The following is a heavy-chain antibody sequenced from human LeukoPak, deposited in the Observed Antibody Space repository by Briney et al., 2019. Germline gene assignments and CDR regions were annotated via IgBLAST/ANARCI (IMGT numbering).Heavy chain of an antibody. CDR2: IFHTGST. V-gene: IGHV4-34*12. J-gene: IGHJ3*02. CDR1: GGSFSGYY. CDR3: AKSNGYGLVDI. Sequence: SETLSLTCAAYGGSFSGYYWSWIRQPPGKGLEWIGEIFHTGSTNYNPSLKSRVTISVDKSKNQFSLNLSSVTAADTAVYYCAKSNGYGLVDIWGQGTMVTVSS. D-gene: IGHD3-10*01.